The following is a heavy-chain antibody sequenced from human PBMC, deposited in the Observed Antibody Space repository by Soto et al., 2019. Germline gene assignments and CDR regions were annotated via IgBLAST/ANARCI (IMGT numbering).Heavy chain of an antibody. V-gene: IGHV4-30-2*01. CDR3: ARYRAYCSSTSCYGYFDY. D-gene: IGHD2-2*01. J-gene: IGHJ4*02. CDR1: GGSNSSGGYS. CDR2: IYHSGST. Sequence: QLQLQESGSGLVKPSQTLSLTCAVSGGSNSSGGYSWSWIRQPPGKGLEWIGYIYHSGSTYYNPSLKSRVTISVERSKNQFSLKLSSVTAADTAVYYCARYRAYCSSTSCYGYFDYWGQGTLVTVSA.